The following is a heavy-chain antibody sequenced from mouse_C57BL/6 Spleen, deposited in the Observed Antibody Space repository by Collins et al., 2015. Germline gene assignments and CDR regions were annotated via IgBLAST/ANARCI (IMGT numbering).Heavy chain of an antibody. V-gene: IGHV1-55*01. CDR1: GYTFTSYW. D-gene: IGHD2-4*01. Sequence: QVQLQQPGAELVKPGASVKMSCKASGYTFTSYWITWVKQRPGQGLEWIGDIYPGSGSTNYNEKFKSKATLTVDTSSSTAYMQLSSLTSEDSAVYYCARKYYDCPYWYFDVWGTGTTVTVSS. J-gene: IGHJ1*03. CDR2: IYPGSGST. CDR3: ARKYYDCPYWYFDV.